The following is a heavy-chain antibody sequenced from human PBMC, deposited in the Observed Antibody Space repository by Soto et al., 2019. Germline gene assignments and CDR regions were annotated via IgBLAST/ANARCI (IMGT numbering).Heavy chain of an antibody. CDR2: LYWDDDK. CDR1: GFSLSTSGVG. D-gene: IGHD7-27*01. J-gene: IGHJ4*02. V-gene: IGHV2-5*02. CDR3: ARTSVNWGSRGLVDY. Sequence: QITLKESGPTLVKPTQTLTLTCTFSGFSLSTSGVGVGWIRQPPGKALEWLAFLYWDDDKRYSPSLKSRLTTPTHTSKNQVLLTMTNMDPVDTATYYCARTSVNWGSRGLVDYWGQGTLVTVAS.